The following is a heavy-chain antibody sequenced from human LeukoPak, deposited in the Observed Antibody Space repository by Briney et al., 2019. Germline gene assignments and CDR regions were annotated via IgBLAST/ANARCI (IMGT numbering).Heavy chain of an antibody. CDR2: IYSGGST. CDR1: GFTVNSNY. V-gene: IGHV3-53*01. D-gene: IGHD2-2*01. Sequence: GGSLRLSCAASGFTVNSNYMSWVRQAPGKGLEWVSVIYSGGSTYYADSVKGRFTISRDNSKNTLYLQMNSLRAEDTAVYYCATSYRILPAASLDYWGQGALVTVSS. J-gene: IGHJ4*02. CDR3: ATSYRILPAASLDY.